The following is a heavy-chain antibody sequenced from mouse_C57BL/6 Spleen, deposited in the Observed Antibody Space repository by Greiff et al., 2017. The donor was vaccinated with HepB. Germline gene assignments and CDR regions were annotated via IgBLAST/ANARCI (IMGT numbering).Heavy chain of an antibody. CDR3: ARTGNYYGSSWGYAMDY. CDR2: IWSGGRT. Sequence: QVQLQPSRPGLVQPSQSLSLTCPVSGFSLTSYGVHWVRQSPGKGLEWLGVIWSGGRTDYNAAFISRLSISKDNSKSQVFFKMNSLQADDTAIYYCARTGNYYGSSWGYAMDYWGQGTSVTVSS. CDR1: GFSLTSYG. J-gene: IGHJ4*01. V-gene: IGHV2-2*01. D-gene: IGHD1-1*01.